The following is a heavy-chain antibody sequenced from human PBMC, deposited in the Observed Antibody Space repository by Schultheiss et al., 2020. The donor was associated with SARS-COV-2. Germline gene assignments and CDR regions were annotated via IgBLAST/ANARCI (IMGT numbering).Heavy chain of an antibody. D-gene: IGHD2-2*01. CDR2: ISGSGGST. Sequence: GGSLRLSCAASGFTFDDYGMSWVRQAPGKGLEWVSAISGSGGSTYYADSVKGRFTISRDNSKNTLYLQMNSLRAEDTAVYYCAKGRSTSCYGCAFDIWGQGTMVTVSS. J-gene: IGHJ3*02. CDR1: GFTFDDYG. CDR3: AKGRSTSCYGCAFDI. V-gene: IGHV3-23*01.